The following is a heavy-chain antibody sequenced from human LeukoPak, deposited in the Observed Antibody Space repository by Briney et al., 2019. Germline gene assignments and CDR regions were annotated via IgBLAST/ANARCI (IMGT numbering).Heavy chain of an antibody. CDR3: AREKLDTRGYVDY. CDR1: GFTLSSDA. Sequence: GGSLRLSCAASGFTLSSDAMNWVRRAPGKGLVWISRINSDGRVTDYADFVKGRFTISRDNAKNLLYLQMNSLRAEDTAVYYCAREKLDTRGYVDYWGQGTLVTVSS. J-gene: IGHJ4*02. D-gene: IGHD3-22*01. CDR2: INSDGRVT. V-gene: IGHV3-74*01.